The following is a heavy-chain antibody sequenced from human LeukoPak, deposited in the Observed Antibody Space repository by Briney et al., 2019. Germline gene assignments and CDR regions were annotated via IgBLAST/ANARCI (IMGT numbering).Heavy chain of an antibody. D-gene: IGHD6-19*01. Sequence: SETLSLTCAVYGGSFSGYYWSWIRQPPGKGLEWIGEINHSGSTNYNPSLKSRVTISVDTSKNQFSLKLSSVTAADTAVYYCARAGYSSGWYSVTPYNWFDPWGRGTLVTVSS. CDR1: GGSFSGYY. CDR2: INHSGST. CDR3: ARAGYSSGWYSVTPYNWFDP. J-gene: IGHJ5*02. V-gene: IGHV4-34*01.